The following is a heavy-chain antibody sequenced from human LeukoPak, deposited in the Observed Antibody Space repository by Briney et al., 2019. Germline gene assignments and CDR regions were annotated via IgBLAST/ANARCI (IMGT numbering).Heavy chain of an antibody. D-gene: IGHD3-16*01. J-gene: IGHJ4*02. CDR3: AKDLGDARSWYLDY. Sequence: PGGSLRLSCAASGFAFGSYVMHWVRQTSGKGLEWVAVIAHDGSIKYYGESVKGRFTISRDSSKNTLYLQMNSLRNEDTAVYYCAKDLGDARSWYLDYWGRGTLVTVSS. CDR2: IAHDGSIK. V-gene: IGHV3-30*18. CDR1: GFAFGSYV.